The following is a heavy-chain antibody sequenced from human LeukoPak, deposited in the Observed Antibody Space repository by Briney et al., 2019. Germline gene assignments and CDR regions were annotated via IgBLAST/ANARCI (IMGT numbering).Heavy chain of an antibody. CDR2: IYTSGNT. V-gene: IGHV4-61*02. J-gene: IGHJ3*02. CDR1: GGSISSGSYY. D-gene: IGHD6-19*01. CDR3: ARDQGASSNGWYPIAFDI. Sequence: SQTLSLTCTVSGGSISSGSYYWSWIRQPAGKGLEWIGRIYTSGNTNYNPSLKSRVTISVDTSKNQFSLKLSSVTAADTAVYYCARDQGASSNGWYPIAFDIWGQGTMVTVSS.